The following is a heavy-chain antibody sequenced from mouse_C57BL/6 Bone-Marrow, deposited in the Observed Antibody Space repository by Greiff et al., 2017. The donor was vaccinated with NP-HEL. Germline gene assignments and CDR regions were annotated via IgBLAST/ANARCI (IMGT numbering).Heavy chain of an antibody. Sequence: VQLQQSGAELVRPGTSVKVSCEASGYAFTNYLIEWVKQRPGQGLEWIGVINPGSGGTNYNEKFKGKATLTADKSSSTAYLQLSSLTSEDSAVFFCASEEGYYYGSYWYFDVWGTWTTVTVSS. J-gene: IGHJ1*03. CDR2: INPGSGGT. D-gene: IGHD1-1*01. V-gene: IGHV1-54*01. CDR1: GYAFTNYL. CDR3: ASEEGYYYGSYWYFDV.